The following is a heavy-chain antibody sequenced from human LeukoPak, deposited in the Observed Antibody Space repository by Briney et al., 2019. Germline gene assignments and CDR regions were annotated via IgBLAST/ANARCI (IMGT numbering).Heavy chain of an antibody. D-gene: IGHD1-26*01. CDR2: IYYSGIS. CDR1: GGSFSGYY. Sequence: ASETLSLTCAVYGGSFSGYYWSWIRQPPGKGLEWIGYIYYSGISNYNPSLKSRVTMSVDMSKNQFSLKLSAVTAADTAIYYCAREEVGASPGGYWGQGTLVTVSS. V-gene: IGHV4-59*01. CDR3: AREEVGASPGGY. J-gene: IGHJ4*02.